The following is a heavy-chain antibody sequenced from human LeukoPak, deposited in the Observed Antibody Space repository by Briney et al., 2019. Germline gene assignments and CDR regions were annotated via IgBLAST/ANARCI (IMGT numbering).Heavy chain of an antibody. CDR3: ARDWSAAIGLASYWFDP. CDR1: GGTFSSYA. J-gene: IGHJ5*02. D-gene: IGHD2-2*02. Sequence: SVKVSCKASGGTFSSYAISWVRQAPGQGLEWMGRIIPILGIANYAQKFQGRVTITADKSTSTAYMELSSLRSEDTAVYYCARDWSAAIGLASYWFDPWGQGTLVTVSS. CDR2: IIPILGIA. V-gene: IGHV1-69*04.